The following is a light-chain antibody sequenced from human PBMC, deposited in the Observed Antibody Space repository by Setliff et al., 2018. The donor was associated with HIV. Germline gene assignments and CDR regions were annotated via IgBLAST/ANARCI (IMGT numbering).Light chain of an antibody. J-gene: IGLJ1*01. Sequence: QSVLAQPPSASGSPGQSVTISCTGTSSDVGDYNYVSWYLLHPGKAPKLIIYEVSNRPSGVSDRFSGSKSGNTASLTISGLQAEDEADYYCSSYAGCNTRGNYVFGTGTKVTVL. V-gene: IGLV2-8*01. CDR2: EVS. CDR1: SSDVGDYNY. CDR3: SSYAGCNTRGNYV.